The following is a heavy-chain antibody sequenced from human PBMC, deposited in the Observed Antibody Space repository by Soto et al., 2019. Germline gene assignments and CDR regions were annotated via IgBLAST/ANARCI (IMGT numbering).Heavy chain of an antibody. Sequence: SLTCTVSGGSISSGGYYWSWIRQHPGKGLEWIGYIYYSGSTYYNPSLKSRVTISVDTSKNQFSLKLSSVTAADTAVYYCARNNWNYHYYGMDVWGQGTTVTVSS. J-gene: IGHJ6*02. V-gene: IGHV4-31*03. CDR2: IYYSGST. CDR1: GGSISSGGYY. D-gene: IGHD1-20*01. CDR3: ARNNWNYHYYGMDV.